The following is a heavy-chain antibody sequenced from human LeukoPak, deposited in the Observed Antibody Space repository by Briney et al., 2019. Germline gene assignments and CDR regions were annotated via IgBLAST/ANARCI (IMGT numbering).Heavy chain of an antibody. CDR1: GYTFTSYD. CDR3: ARRPSKYYDILTGYYRSEFDY. V-gene: IGHV1-8*01. Sequence: GASVKVSCKASGYTFTSYDINWVRQATGQGLEWMGWMNPNSGNTGYAQKFQGRVTMTRNTSIRTAYMELSSLRSEDTAVYYCARRPSKYYDILTGYYRSEFDYWGQGTLVTVSS. CDR2: MNPNSGNT. J-gene: IGHJ4*02. D-gene: IGHD3-9*01.